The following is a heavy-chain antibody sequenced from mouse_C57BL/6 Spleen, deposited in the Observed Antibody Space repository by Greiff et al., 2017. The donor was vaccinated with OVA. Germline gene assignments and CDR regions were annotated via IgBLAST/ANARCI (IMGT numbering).Heavy chain of an antibody. CDR3: ARRGGIITPGYFDV. D-gene: IGHD1-1*01. CDR2: IYPRDGST. Sequence: VQLQQSGPELVKPGASVKLSCKASGYTFTSYDLNWVKQRPGQGLEWIGWIYPRDGSTKYTEKFKGKATLTVDTSSSTAYMELHSLTSEDSAVYFCARRGGIITPGYFDVWGTGTTVTVSS. CDR1: GYTFTSYD. J-gene: IGHJ1*03. V-gene: IGHV1-85*01.